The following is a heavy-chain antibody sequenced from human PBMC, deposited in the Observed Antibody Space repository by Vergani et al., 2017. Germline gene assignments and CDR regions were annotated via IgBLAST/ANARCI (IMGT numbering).Heavy chain of an antibody. CDR2: ISWNSGAV. D-gene: IGHD6-19*01. J-gene: IGHJ3*02. CDR3: AEVGRSEVAGTFGAFDI. Sequence: EVDLVESGGGLAQPGGSLRLSCEASGITFWKFGMHWVRQGPGKGLEWVSGISWNSGAVDYADSVRGRFTISRDNAKNSLFLEMNSLRFEDTAVYYCAEVGRSEVAGTFGAFDIWGQGTMVTVSS. V-gene: IGHV3-9*01. CDR1: GITFWKFG.